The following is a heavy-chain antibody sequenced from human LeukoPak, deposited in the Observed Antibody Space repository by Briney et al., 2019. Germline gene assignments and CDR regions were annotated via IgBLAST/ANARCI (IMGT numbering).Heavy chain of an antibody. V-gene: IGHV3-23*01. Sequence: PGGSLRLSCAASGFSFRSYAMSWVRQAPGKGLEWVSTISGSGVSSYYADSVKGRSTISRDNSKNTLYLQMNSLRAEDTAVYYCAKIAVAGYNANYYYFDYWGQGTLVTVSS. J-gene: IGHJ4*02. CDR1: GFSFRSYA. CDR2: ISGSGVSS. D-gene: IGHD6-19*01. CDR3: AKIAVAGYNANYYYFDY.